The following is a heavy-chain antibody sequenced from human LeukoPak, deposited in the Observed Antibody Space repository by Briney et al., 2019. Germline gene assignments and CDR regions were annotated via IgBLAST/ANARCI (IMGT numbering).Heavy chain of an antibody. V-gene: IGHV1-46*01. J-gene: IGHJ4*02. D-gene: IGHD4-23*01. CDR2: INPSGGST. CDR3: ARATVVTLFDY. Sequence: GASVKVSCKASGYTFTSYYMHWVRQAPGQGLEWMGIINPSGGSTSYAQKLQGRVTMTRDTSTSTVYMELSSLRSEDTAVYYCARATVVTLFDYWGQGTLVTVSS. CDR1: GYTFTSYY.